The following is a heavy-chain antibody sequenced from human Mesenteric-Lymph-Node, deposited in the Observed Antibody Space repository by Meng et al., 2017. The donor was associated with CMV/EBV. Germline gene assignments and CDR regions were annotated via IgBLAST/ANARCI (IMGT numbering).Heavy chain of an antibody. J-gene: IGHJ5*02. D-gene: IGHD1-14*01. CDR2: ISSSSSYI. CDR1: GFTFSSYE. Sequence: GGSLRLSCAASGFTFSSYEMNWVRQAPGKGLEWVSSISSSSSYIYYADSVKGRFTISRDNAKNSLYLQMNSLRAEDTAVYYCARDNRNYWFDPWGQGTLVTVSS. CDR3: ARDNRNYWFDP. V-gene: IGHV3-21*01.